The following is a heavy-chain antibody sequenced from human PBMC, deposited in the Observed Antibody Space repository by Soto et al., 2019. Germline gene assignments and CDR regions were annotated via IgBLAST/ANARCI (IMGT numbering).Heavy chain of an antibody. Sequence: PSQTLSLTCVISGDSVSSNSAAWNWIRLSPSRGLEWLARTYYRSRWYNDYAVSVRSRITVNPDTSKNQFSLQLTSVTPEDTAVYYCAGLIVVVPAAHADYYGMDVWGQGTTVTVSS. V-gene: IGHV6-1*01. CDR1: GDSVSSNSAA. J-gene: IGHJ6*02. CDR3: AGLIVVVPAAHADYYGMDV. CDR2: TYYRSRWYN. D-gene: IGHD2-2*01.